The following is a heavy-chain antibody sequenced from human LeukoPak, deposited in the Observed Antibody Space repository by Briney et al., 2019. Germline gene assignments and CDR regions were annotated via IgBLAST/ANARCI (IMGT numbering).Heavy chain of an antibody. J-gene: IGHJ6*02. Sequence: GGSLRLSCAVSGFTFSSYWMSWVRQAPGTGLVWVANINQDGSDKQYVDSVKGRFTISRDNAKNSLYLQMSSLRAEDTAVYYCASASRSGCPGHVWGQGTTVTVSS. CDR1: GFTFSSYW. D-gene: IGHD3-3*01. V-gene: IGHV3-7*01. CDR2: INQDGSDK. CDR3: ASASRSGCPGHV.